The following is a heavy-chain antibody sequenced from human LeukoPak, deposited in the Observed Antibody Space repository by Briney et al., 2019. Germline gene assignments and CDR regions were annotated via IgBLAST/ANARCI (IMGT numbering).Heavy chain of an antibody. D-gene: IGHD1-14*01. V-gene: IGHV3-33*06. Sequence: GGSLRLSCAASGFTFSSYGMHWVRQAPGKGLEWVPVIWYDGSNRYYADSVKGRFAISRDNSKNTLYLQMNSLRAEDTAVYYCAKGSRYGPFVPLDVWGKGTTVTVSS. CDR3: AKGSRYGPFVPLDV. CDR2: IWYDGSNR. J-gene: IGHJ6*04. CDR1: GFTFSSYG.